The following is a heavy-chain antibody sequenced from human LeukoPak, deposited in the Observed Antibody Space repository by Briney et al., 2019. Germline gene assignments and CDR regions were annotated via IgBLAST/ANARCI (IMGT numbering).Heavy chain of an antibody. CDR1: GLTFSSYS. J-gene: IGHJ4*02. CDR3: ARSNGAYDSSGTTDY. CDR2: ISSSSSYI. V-gene: IGHV3-21*01. Sequence: PGGSLRLSCAASGLTFSSYSMNWVRQAPGKGLEWVSSISSSSSYIYYADSVRGRFTISRDNAKNSLYLQMNSLRAEDTAVYYCARSNGAYDSSGTTDYWGQGTLVTVSS. D-gene: IGHD3-22*01.